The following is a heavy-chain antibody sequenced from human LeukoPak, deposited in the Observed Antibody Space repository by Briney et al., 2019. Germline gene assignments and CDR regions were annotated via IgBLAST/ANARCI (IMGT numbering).Heavy chain of an antibody. V-gene: IGHV3-23*01. D-gene: IGHD7-27*01. Sequence: GGSLRLSCAASGFIFSSHAMSWVRQAPGKGLEWVSVITSSGGSTYYADSVKGRFTISRDNSKNTLYLQMNSLRAEDTALYYCARVHNWGSEYYFDYWGQGTLVTVSS. CDR2: ITSSGGST. CDR1: GFIFSSHA. CDR3: ARVHNWGSEYYFDY. J-gene: IGHJ4*02.